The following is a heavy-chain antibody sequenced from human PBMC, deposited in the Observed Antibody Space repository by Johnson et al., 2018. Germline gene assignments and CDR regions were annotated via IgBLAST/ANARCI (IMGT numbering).Heavy chain of an antibody. CDR1: GDSIISDTYY. J-gene: IGHJ5*02. CDR3: TKSAGRS. V-gene: IGHV4-61*02. Sequence: QVQLQESGPGLVEPSQTLSLTCNVSGDSIISDTYYWSWIRQPAGKRLEWIGRIYSSGITNYNPSLESRVTMSIDTSKNQFSLRLRSVTAADTAVYYCTKSAGRSWGQGTLVTVSS. D-gene: IGHD1-1*01. CDR2: IYSSGIT.